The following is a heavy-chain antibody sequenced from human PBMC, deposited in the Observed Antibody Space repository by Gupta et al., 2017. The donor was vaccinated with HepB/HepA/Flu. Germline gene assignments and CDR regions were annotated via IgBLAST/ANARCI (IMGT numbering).Heavy chain of an antibody. J-gene: IGHJ4*01. D-gene: IGHD6-19*01. V-gene: IGHV4-39*02. CDR1: GYSITGSSPY. CDR3: ARAGDHWLVFDF. CDR2: LSSSGTT. Sequence: QLQLQESGPGLVRPSATLSLTCIVSGYSITGSSPYWGWVRQTSEKGLEWIGSLSSSGTTYYNPSLESRVTISVDTSKNHTSLKLNSVAAADAAVYYCARAGDHWLVFDFWGQGALVTVSS.